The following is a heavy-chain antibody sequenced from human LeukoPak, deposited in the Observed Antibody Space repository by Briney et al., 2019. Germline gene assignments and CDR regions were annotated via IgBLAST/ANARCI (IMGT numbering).Heavy chain of an antibody. Sequence: ETLSLTCTVSGGSISSYYWSWIRQPPGKGLEWIGYIYYSGSTNYNPSLKSRVTISVDTSKNQFSLKLSSVTAADTAVYYCARGPCSGGSCYQYFDYWGQGTLVTVSS. CDR2: IYYSGST. V-gene: IGHV4-59*01. CDR3: ARGPCSGGSCYQYFDY. D-gene: IGHD2-15*01. CDR1: GGSISSYY. J-gene: IGHJ4*02.